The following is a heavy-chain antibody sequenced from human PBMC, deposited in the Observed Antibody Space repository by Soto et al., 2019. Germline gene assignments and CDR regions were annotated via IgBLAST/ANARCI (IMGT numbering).Heavy chain of an antibody. CDR3: ARVRWELLLDY. D-gene: IGHD1-26*01. V-gene: IGHV3-7*03. J-gene: IGHJ4*02. CDR2: IKQDGSEK. CDR1: GFTFSSYW. Sequence: EVQLVESGGGLVQPGGSLRLSCAASGFTFSSYWMSWVRQAPGKGLEWVANIKQDGSEKYYVDSVEGRFTISRDNAKNSLYLQMNSLRAEDTAVYYCARVRWELLLDYWGQGTLVTVSS.